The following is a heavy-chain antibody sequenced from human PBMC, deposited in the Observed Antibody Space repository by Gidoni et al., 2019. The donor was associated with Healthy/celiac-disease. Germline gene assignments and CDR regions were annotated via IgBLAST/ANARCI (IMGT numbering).Heavy chain of an antibody. V-gene: IGHV4-4*07. CDR1: GGSISNYY. D-gene: IGHD3-22*01. CDR2: IYSTGNT. CDR3: ARGKRYYYDSSGEYYFDY. J-gene: IGHJ4*02. Sequence: QVQLQESGPGLVRPSETLSLACTVSGGSISNYYWSWIRQPAGKGLEWIGRIYSTGNTNYNPSLKSRVTMSVDTSKNQFSLKLNSVTAADTAVYYCARGKRYYYDSSGEYYFDYWGQGTLVTVSS.